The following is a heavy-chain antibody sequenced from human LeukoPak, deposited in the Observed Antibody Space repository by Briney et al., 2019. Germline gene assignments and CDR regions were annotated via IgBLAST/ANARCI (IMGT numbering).Heavy chain of an antibody. V-gene: IGHV3-30-3*01. CDR3: ARDQREPNYYYYMDV. J-gene: IGHJ6*03. D-gene: IGHD1-1*01. CDR1: GFTFSSYA. CDR2: ISYDGSNK. Sequence: GGSLRLSCAASGFTFSSYAMHWVRQAPGKGLEWVAVISYDGSNKYYADSVKGRFTISRDNSKNTLYLQMNSLRAEDTAVYYCARDQREPNYYYYMDVWGKGTTVTVSS.